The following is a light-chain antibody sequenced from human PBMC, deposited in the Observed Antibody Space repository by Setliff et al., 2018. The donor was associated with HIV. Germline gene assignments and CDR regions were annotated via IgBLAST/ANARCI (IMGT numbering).Light chain of an antibody. CDR2: EVT. Sequence: QSALAQPPSASGSPGQSVTISCTGTTGDVGAYNFVSGYQQHPGKAPKLMIYEVTKRPSGVPDRFSGSKSANTASLTVSGLQAEDEADYYCCSYAGSYTSLYVFGTGTKVTVL. CDR3: CSYAGSYTSLYV. J-gene: IGLJ1*01. CDR1: TGDVGAYNF. V-gene: IGLV2-8*01.